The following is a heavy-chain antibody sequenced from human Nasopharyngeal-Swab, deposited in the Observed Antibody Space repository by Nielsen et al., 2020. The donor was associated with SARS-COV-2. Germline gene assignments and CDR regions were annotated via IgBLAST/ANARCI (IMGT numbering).Heavy chain of an antibody. CDR3: AGNMVRGVIFVRGFDP. CDR1: GFTFSSYG. V-gene: IGHV3-30*03. D-gene: IGHD3-10*01. Sequence: GGSLRLSCAASGFTFSSYGMHWVRQAPGKGLEWVAVISYDGSNKYYADSVKGRFTISRDNSKNTLYLQMNSLRAEDTAVYYCAGNMVRGVIFVRGFDPWGQGTLVTVSS. CDR2: ISYDGSNK. J-gene: IGHJ5*02.